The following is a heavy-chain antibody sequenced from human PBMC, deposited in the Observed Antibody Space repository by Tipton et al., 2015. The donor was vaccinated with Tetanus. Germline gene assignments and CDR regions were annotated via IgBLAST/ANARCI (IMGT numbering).Heavy chain of an antibody. V-gene: IGHV4-61*01. D-gene: IGHD2-2*01. CDR2: ILYSAST. J-gene: IGHJ2*01. Sequence: TLSLTCTVSGGSVSRGSHYWNWIRQPPGKGLEWIGYILYSASTNYSPSLKSRVTISADTSKNQFSLKLNSVTAADTAVYYCARGGEYPTYFDIWGRGTLVSVSS. CDR1: GGSVSRGSHY. CDR3: ARGGEYPTYFDI.